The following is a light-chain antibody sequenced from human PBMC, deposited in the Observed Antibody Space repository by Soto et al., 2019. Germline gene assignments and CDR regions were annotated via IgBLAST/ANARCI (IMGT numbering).Light chain of an antibody. J-gene: IGKJ5*01. Sequence: DIQMTQSPSSLSASVGDRVTITCRASESISRHLNWYQQKPGKAPNLLIYAASSLQNGVTSRFSGSGSGTEFTLTISNLQPEDFATYYCQQRYSTLSITFGQGTRLEIK. CDR3: QQRYSTLSIT. CDR2: AAS. V-gene: IGKV1-39*01. CDR1: ESISRH.